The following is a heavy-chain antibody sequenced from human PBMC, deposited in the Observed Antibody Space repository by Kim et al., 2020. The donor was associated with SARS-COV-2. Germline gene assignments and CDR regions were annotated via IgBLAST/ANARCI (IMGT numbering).Heavy chain of an antibody. V-gene: IGHV4-59*08. CDR1: GGSISSYY. CDR2: IYYSGST. CDR3: ARHPVRRGAFDI. D-gene: IGHD1-1*01. Sequence: SETLSLTCTVSGGSISSYYWSWIRQPPGKGLEWIGYIYYSGSTNYNPSLKSRVTISVDTSKNQFSLKLSSVTAADTAVYYCARHPVRRGAFDIWGQGTMVTVSS. J-gene: IGHJ3*02.